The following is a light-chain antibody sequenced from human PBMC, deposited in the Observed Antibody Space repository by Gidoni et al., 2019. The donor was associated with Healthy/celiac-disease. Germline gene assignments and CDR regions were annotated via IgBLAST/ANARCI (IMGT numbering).Light chain of an antibody. J-gene: IGKJ2*01. CDR2: KAS. Sequence: DIQMTPSPSTLSASVGDRVTITCRASQSISSWLAWYQQKPGKAPKLLIYKASSLESGVPSRFSGSGSVTEFTLTISSLQPDDFATYYCQQYNSYPYTFGQGTKLEIK. V-gene: IGKV1-5*03. CDR3: QQYNSYPYT. CDR1: QSISSW.